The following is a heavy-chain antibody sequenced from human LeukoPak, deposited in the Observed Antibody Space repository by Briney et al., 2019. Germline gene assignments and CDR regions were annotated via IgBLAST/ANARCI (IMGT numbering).Heavy chain of an antibody. D-gene: IGHD6-13*01. J-gene: IGHJ3*02. CDR3: ARAMIVAAGTGAFDI. Sequence: GGTLRLSCAASGFIFNTYAMTWVRLSPGKGLEWVSAFSATDGSTQYADSLKGRFTIPRDNSKNTLYLQMNNLRAEDTGLYYCARAMIVAAGTGAFDIWGQGTMVTVSS. V-gene: IGHV3-23*01. CDR1: GFIFNTYA. CDR2: FSATDGST.